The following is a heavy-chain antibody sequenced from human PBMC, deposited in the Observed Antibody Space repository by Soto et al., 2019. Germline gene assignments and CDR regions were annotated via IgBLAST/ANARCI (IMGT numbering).Heavy chain of an antibody. V-gene: IGHV3-7*01. CDR1: GFSISDYW. J-gene: IGHJ4*02. Sequence: EVQMVESGGGLVQPGGSLRLSCAASGFSISDYWMSWVRQAPGKGLEWVGNINEDGSEENYVDSVKGRFTISRDNARNSQYLQMNSLRVEETAVYYCCHTWVGGQGTLVTVSS. D-gene: IGHD1-26*01. CDR3: CHTWV. CDR2: INEDGSEE.